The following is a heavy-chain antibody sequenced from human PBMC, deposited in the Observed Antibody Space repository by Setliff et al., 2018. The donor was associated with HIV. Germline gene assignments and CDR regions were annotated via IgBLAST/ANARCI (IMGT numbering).Heavy chain of an antibody. CDR3: ASIDCGGDCYSYYYYGMDV. Sequence: ASVKVSCKASGYTFSYAMYWVRQAPGQRLEWMGWINAGNGNTKYSQKFQGRVTITRDTSASTAYMELSSLRSEDTAVYYCASIDCGGDCYSYYYYGMDVWGQGTTVTVSS. CDR2: INAGNGNT. D-gene: IGHD2-21*02. J-gene: IGHJ6*02. V-gene: IGHV1-3*01. CDR1: GYTFSYA.